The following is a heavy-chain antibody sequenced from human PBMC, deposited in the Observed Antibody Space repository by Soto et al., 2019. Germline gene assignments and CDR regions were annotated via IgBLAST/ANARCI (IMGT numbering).Heavy chain of an antibody. CDR2: INSNGGST. J-gene: IGHJ4*02. CDR3: ARAPGYSGYDALDS. CDR1: GYTFSTYA. D-gene: IGHD5-12*01. Sequence: VQLVESGGGLVQPGGSLRLSCAASGYTFSTYAMHWVRQAPGKGLEYVSVINSNGGSTFYANSVKGRFTISRDNSKNTLYLQMGSLRVEDTGVYYCARAPGYSGYDALDSWGQGTLVTVSS. V-gene: IGHV3-64*01.